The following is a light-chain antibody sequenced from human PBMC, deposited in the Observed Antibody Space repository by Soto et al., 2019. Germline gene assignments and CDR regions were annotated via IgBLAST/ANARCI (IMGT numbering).Light chain of an antibody. V-gene: IGLV2-14*03. CDR3: SSYTSSSTPYV. CDR2: DVS. CDR1: SSDVGGYDY. J-gene: IGLJ1*01. Sequence: QSALTQPASVSGSPGQSITISCTGSSSDVGGYDYVSWYQHHPGKAPKLMIHDVSNRPSGVSNRFSGSKSGNTASLTISGLQAEDEADYYYSSYTSSSTPYVFGTGTKVTVL.